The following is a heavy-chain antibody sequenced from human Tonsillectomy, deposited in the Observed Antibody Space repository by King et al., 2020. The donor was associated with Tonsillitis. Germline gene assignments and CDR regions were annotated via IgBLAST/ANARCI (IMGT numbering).Heavy chain of an antibody. CDR1: GDSISSSSHF. CDR2: IYYSGSP. J-gene: IGHJ3*02. V-gene: IGHV4-39*07. D-gene: IGHD7-27*01. Sequence: QLQESGPGLVKPSETLSLTCTVSGDSISSSSHFWGWIRQPPGKGLEWIGNIYYSGSPYYNPSLKSRVTISVDTSKNQFSLKLSSVTAADTAVYYCARTITGYDAFDIWGQGTMVTVSS. CDR3: ARTITGYDAFDI.